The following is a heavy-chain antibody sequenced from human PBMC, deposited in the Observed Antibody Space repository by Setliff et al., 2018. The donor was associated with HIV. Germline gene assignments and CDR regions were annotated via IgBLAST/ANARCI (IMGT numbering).Heavy chain of an antibody. D-gene: IGHD1-7*01. CDR3: ARHGTWNSQRFHFDY. J-gene: IGHJ4*02. CDR1: DDSISSYY. CDR2: IYYTDTT. V-gene: IGHV4-59*08. Sequence: SETLSLTCTVSDDSISSYYWSWIRQPPGKGLEWFGYIYYTDTTNHNPSLESRVTISVDKSKNQFSLKLNSVTAADTAVYYCARHGTWNSQRFHFDYWGQGTPVTVSS.